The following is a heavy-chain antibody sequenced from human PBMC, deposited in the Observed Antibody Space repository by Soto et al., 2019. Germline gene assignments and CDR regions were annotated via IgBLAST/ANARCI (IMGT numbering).Heavy chain of an antibody. CDR3: ARRLSGPKAEYHAYYFYGLDV. J-gene: IGHJ6*02. CDR1: GYSCTTHW. Sequence: GESLKSACQGSGYSCTTHWITWGRQTPGKGLEWMGRIDPSNSYINYSPSFQGHVTISVDRSISTAYLQWSRLEASDNALYYCARRLSGPKAEYHAYYFYGLDVWGQGTKVTVSS. CDR2: IDPSNSYI. V-gene: IGHV5-10-1*01. D-gene: IGHD2-2*01.